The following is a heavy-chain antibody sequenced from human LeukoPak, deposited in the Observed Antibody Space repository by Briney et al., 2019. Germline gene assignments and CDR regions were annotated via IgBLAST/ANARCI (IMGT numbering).Heavy chain of an antibody. CDR3: ARRKRSGDSNYFNWFDP. Sequence: KTSETLSLTCTVSGGSLSTYYWSWIRQPPGKGLEWIGYIYNSGSTNYSPSLRSRVTISVDTSKNQFSLKLSSVTAADTAVYYCARRKRSGDSNYFNWFDPWGQGTLVTVSS. D-gene: IGHD4-11*01. V-gene: IGHV4-59*08. J-gene: IGHJ5*02. CDR2: IYNSGST. CDR1: GGSLSTYY.